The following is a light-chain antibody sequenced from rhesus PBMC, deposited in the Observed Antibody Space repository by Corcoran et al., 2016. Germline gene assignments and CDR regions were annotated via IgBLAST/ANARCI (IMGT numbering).Light chain of an antibody. CDR1: ENVNNY. V-gene: IGKV1-74*01. CDR2: KTS. CDR3: QHGYGTPWT. Sequence: DIKMTQSPSSLSASVGDRVTITCRASENVNNYLNWYQQKPGKAPKLLIYKTSTLQSGVPSRFSGIGSGTNYTFTISSLQPEDVATYYCQHGYGTPWTCGPGTKVEIK. J-gene: IGKJ1*01.